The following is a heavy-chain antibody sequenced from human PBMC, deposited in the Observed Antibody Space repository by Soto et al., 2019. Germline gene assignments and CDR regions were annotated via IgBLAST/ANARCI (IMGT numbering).Heavy chain of an antibody. Sequence: EVQLLESGGGFVQPGGSLRLSCAAPGFTFSSDAMSWVRQAPGTGLEWVSAISGSGGSTNYEDSVKGRFTTSRDNSKNTLYLHRNSLRGEDTAVYYWANYYDSSGYDGWGQGTMVTVSS. J-gene: IGHJ4*02. CDR1: GFTFSSDA. CDR3: ANYYDSSGYDG. V-gene: IGHV3-23*01. CDR2: ISGSGGST. D-gene: IGHD3-22*01.